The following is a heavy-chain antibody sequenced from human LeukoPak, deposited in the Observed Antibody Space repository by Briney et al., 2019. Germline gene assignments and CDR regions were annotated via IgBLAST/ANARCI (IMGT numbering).Heavy chain of an antibody. CDR3: ARVGYSYGPSYWYFDL. J-gene: IGHJ2*01. D-gene: IGHD5-18*01. CDR2: IYTSGST. Sequence: SETLSLTCTVSGGSISSYYWSWIRQPAGKGLEWIGRIYTSGSTNYNPSLKSRVTMSVDTSKNQFSLKLGSVTAADTAVYYCARVGYSYGPSYWYFDLWGRGTLVTVSS. CDR1: GGSISSYY. V-gene: IGHV4-4*07.